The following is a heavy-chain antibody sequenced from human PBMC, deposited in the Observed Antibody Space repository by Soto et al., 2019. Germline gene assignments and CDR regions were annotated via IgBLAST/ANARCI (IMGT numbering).Heavy chain of an antibody. CDR3: AKESRSSAVTATRVYGMDV. D-gene: IGHD2-21*02. J-gene: IGHJ6*02. Sequence: LRLSCTPSGFTFSAYGMHWVRQAPGKGLEWVAAISHDGTNKYYGDSVRGRFTISRDNSKNTLYLQMNTLRNEDTAVYYCAKESRSSAVTATRVYGMDVWGQGTTVTV. CDR2: ISHDGTNK. V-gene: IGHV3-30*18. CDR1: GFTFSAYG.